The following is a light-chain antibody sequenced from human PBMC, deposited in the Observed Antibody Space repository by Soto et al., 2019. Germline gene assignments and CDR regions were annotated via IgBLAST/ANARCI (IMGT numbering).Light chain of an antibody. Sequence: DIQMTQSPSTLSAYVGDRVTLTCRASQSINSWLAWYQQKPGKAPKLLIYDASTLKSGVPSRFRGSGSGTEFTLTISSLQPDDFATYYCQQYNSYSWTFGQGAKVDIK. CDR3: QQYNSYSWT. J-gene: IGKJ1*01. V-gene: IGKV1-5*01. CDR1: QSINSW. CDR2: DAS.